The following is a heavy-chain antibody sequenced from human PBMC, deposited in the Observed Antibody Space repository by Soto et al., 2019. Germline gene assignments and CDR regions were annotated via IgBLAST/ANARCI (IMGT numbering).Heavy chain of an antibody. CDR1: GGSISSGGYY. CDR3: ASCIPSNWFDP. J-gene: IGHJ5*02. Sequence: QVQLQESGPGLVKPSQTLSLTCTVSGGSISSGGYYWSWIRQHPGKGLEWIGYIYYSGSTYYNPALKSRVTISVDTSKNHFPLKLSSVTAADTAVYYCASCIPSNWFDPWGQGTLVTVAS. V-gene: IGHV4-31*03. CDR2: IYYSGST. D-gene: IGHD2-15*01.